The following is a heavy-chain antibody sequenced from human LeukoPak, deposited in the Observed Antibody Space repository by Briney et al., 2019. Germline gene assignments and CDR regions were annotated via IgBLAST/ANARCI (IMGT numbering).Heavy chain of an antibody. CDR2: IIPIFGTA. J-gene: IGHJ6*03. Sequence: SVKVSCKASGGTFSSYAISWVRQAPGQGLEWMGGIIPIFGTANYAQKFQGRVTITADKSTSTAYMELSSLRSEDTAVYYCARGIAAMSRYYYYYMDVWGKGTTVTVSS. V-gene: IGHV1-69*06. CDR3: ARGIAAMSRYYYYYMDV. CDR1: GGTFSSYA. D-gene: IGHD6-6*01.